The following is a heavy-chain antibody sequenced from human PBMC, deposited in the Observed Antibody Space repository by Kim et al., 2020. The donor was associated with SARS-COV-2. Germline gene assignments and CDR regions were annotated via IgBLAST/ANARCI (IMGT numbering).Heavy chain of an antibody. CDR1: DFTFSSSW. D-gene: IGHD3-22*01. Sequence: GGSLRLSCSASDFTFSSSWMHWVRQGPGKGLVWVSRIKSDGSNPKYADSVKGRFTISRDDAKNTRYLQMDSLRAEDTAIYFCYYYGSGGRYLGQGIRVTV. V-gene: IGHV3-74*01. CDR3: YYYGSGGRY. J-gene: IGHJ4*02. CDR2: IKSDGSNP.